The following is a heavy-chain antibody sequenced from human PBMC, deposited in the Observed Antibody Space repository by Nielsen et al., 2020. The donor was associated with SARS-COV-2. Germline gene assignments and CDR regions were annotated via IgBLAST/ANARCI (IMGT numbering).Heavy chain of an antibody. CDR2: INPNSGGT. D-gene: IGHD6-19*01. Sequence: WVRQAPGQGLEWMGWINPNSGGTNYAQKFQGWVTMTRDTSISTAYMGLSRLRSDDTAVYYCAREKRPGGIIAVARNYYYYYGMDVWGQGTTVTVSS. J-gene: IGHJ6*02. CDR3: AREKRPGGIIAVARNYYYYYGMDV. V-gene: IGHV1-2*04.